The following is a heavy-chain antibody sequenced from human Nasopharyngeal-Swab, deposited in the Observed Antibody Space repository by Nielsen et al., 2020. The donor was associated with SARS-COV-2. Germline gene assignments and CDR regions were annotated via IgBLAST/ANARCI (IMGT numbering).Heavy chain of an antibody. CDR1: AGSFSGYY. V-gene: IGHV4-34*01. J-gene: IGHJ6*03. CDR2: INHGGGT. CDR3: ARVVRGLDLKYYFHYHYMDV. Sequence: SETLSLTCAVYAGSFSGYYWSWIRQSPGKGLEWVGEINHGGGTNYNPSLKSRVTISIDTSKNQFSLKLTSVTAADTAVYYCARVVRGLDLKYYFHYHYMDVWGKGTTVTVSS. D-gene: IGHD3-10*01.